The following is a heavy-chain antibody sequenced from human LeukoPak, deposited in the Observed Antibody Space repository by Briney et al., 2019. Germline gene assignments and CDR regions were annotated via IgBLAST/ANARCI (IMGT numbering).Heavy chain of an antibody. D-gene: IGHD3-10*01. CDR1: GFAFSRND. J-gene: IGHJ4*02. Sequence: GGSLRLSCAASGFAFSRNDMSWVRQAPGKGLEWVSSIGGSGTRTYYADSVKGRFTISRDTSKNTLYLQMNSLRAEDAAVYYCARLGGSGGHSVDYWGQGTLVTVSS. CDR3: ARLGGSGGHSVDY. CDR2: IGGSGTRT. V-gene: IGHV3-23*01.